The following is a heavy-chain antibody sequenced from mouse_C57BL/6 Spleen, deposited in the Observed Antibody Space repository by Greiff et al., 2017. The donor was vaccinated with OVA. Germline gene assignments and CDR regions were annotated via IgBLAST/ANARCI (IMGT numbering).Heavy chain of an antibody. CDR1: GYTFTSYT. D-gene: IGHD1-1*01. J-gene: IGHJ2*01. Sequence: QVQLKQSGAELARPGASVKMSCKASGYTFTSYTMHWVKQRPGQGLEWIGYINPSSGYTKYNQKFKDKATLTADKSSSTAYMQLSSLTSEDSAVYYCARPQFITTVVGDYWGQGTTLTVSS. V-gene: IGHV1-4*01. CDR3: ARPQFITTVVGDY. CDR2: INPSSGYT.